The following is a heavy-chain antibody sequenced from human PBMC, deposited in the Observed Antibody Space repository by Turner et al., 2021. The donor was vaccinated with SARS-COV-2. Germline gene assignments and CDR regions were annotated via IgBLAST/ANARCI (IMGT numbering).Heavy chain of an antibody. CDR1: GGSVSSSNYN. CDR2: FYYSGKT. J-gene: IGHJ4*02. CDR3: ASARTYYDDGGAYSNYFDS. D-gene: IGHD3-22*01. V-gene: IGHV4-39*01. Sequence: QLQAQESGPGLVKPSETLSLTCRVYGGSVSSSNYNWGWIRQSPGTGLERIGSFYYSGKTGYNPSLKCRLAISVDTSKNRFALRLNSVTAADTAVYFCASARTYYDDGGAYSNYFDSWGQGTLVTVSS.